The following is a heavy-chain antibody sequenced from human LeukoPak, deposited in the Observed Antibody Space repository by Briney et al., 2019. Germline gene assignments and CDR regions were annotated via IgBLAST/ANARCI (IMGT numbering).Heavy chain of an antibody. Sequence: GGSLRLSCAGSGFIFSHFYIHWIRQSPGKGLEWLAYISPDGSYTTYGDSVKGRFVISRDNAKNSVSLQMNSLRVEDTAVYFCVSDQVSGVFDYWGQGARVTVS. J-gene: IGHJ4*02. D-gene: IGHD5/OR15-5a*01. V-gene: IGHV3-11*05. CDR2: ISPDGSYT. CDR1: GFIFSHFY. CDR3: VSDQVSGVFDY.